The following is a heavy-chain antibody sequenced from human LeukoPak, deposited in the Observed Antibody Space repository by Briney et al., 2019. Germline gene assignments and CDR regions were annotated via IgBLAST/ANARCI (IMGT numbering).Heavy chain of an antibody. Sequence: GGSLRLSCAASGFRISDYTMDWVRQAPGKGLEYVSAISSSGGRTYYADSVRGRFTISRDNSKNTLYLQMSSLRAEDTAVYYCVKGRYSNSWYSSDYWGQGTLVTVSS. CDR1: GFRISDYT. V-gene: IGHV3-64D*09. J-gene: IGHJ4*02. D-gene: IGHD6-13*01. CDR2: ISSSGGRT. CDR3: VKGRYSNSWYSSDY.